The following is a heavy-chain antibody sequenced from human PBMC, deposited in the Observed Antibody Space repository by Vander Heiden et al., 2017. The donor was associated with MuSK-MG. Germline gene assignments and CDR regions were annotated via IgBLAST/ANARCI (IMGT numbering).Heavy chain of an antibody. CDR2: ISYDGSNK. D-gene: IGHD3-10*01. V-gene: IGHV3-30*04. CDR3: ARGDPLWFGELLEGFDY. Sequence: QVQLVESGGGVVQPGRSLRLSCAASGFTFSSYAMHWVRQAPGKGLEWVAVISYDGSNKYYADSVKGRFTISRDNSKNTLYLQMNSLRAEDTAVYYCARGDPLWFGELLEGFDYWGQGTLVTVSS. CDR1: GFTFSSYA. J-gene: IGHJ4*02.